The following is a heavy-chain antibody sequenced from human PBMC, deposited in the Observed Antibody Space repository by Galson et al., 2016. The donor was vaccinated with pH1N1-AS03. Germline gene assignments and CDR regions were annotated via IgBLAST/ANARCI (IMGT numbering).Heavy chain of an antibody. CDR1: GYTFTSYG. CDR2: ISPFNDDT. CDR3: ARWLRNYAPFFDY. Sequence: SVKVSCKASGYTFTSYGLSWLRQAPGQGLEWMGWISPFNDDTKYVEKFQDRVTMTSDISARIAYMELGNLRSDDTAVYYCARWLRNYAPFFDYWGQGTLVTVSS. D-gene: IGHD1-7*01. J-gene: IGHJ4*02. V-gene: IGHV1-18*04.